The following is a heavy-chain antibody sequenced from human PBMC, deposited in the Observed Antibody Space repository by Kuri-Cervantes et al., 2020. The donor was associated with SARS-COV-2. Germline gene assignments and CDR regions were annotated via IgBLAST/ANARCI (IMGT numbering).Heavy chain of an antibody. CDR2: IYHSGST. J-gene: IGHJ6*03. V-gene: IGHV4-38-2*01. D-gene: IGHD7-27*01. Sequence: SETLSLTCAVSGYSISSGYYWGWIRQPPGKGLEWIGSIYHSGSTYYNPSLKSRVTISVDTSKNQFSLKLSPVTAADTAVYYCARGDSLLDWGSDYYYYMDVWGKGTTVTVSS. CDR1: GYSISSGYY. CDR3: ARGDSLLDWGSDYYYYMDV.